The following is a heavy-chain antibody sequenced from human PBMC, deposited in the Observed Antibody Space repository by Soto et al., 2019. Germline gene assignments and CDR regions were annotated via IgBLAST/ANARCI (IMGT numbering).Heavy chain of an antibody. D-gene: IGHD3-3*01. J-gene: IGHJ6*02. CDR2: IYYSGST. Sequence: SETLSLTCTVSGGSISSYYWSWIRQPPGKGLEWIGYIYYSGSTNYNPSLKSRVTISVDTSKNQFSLKLSSVTAADTAVYYCARDFDDFWSGPVGGMDVWGQGTTVTVSS. V-gene: IGHV4-59*12. CDR3: ARDFDDFWSGPVGGMDV. CDR1: GGSISSYY.